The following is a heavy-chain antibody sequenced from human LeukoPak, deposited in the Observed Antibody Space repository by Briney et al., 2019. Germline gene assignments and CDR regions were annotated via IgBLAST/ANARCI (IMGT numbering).Heavy chain of an antibody. V-gene: IGHV3-74*01. CDR1: GFTFSSYW. CDR3: VRVDWGSFAFDI. Sequence: PGGSLRLSCAASGFTFSSYWMHWVRQAPGKGLVWVSRINSDGITTSYADSVKGRFTISRDNAENTLYLQMNSLRAEDTAVYYCVRVDWGSFAFDIWGQGTMVTVSS. J-gene: IGHJ3*02. D-gene: IGHD7-27*01. CDR2: INSDGITT.